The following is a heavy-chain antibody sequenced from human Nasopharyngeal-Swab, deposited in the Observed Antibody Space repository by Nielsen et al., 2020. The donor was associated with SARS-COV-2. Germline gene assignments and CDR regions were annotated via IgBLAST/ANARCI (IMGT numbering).Heavy chain of an antibody. CDR3: ATLSSSWYEYYFDY. V-gene: IGHV4-39*01. D-gene: IGHD6-13*01. CDR1: GGSISSSTYY. Sequence: SGTLSLTCTVSGGSISSSTYYWAWIRQPPGKGLEWIGSIYYGGSTYYNPSLKSRVTISVDTSKSQFSLKLSSVTAADTAVYYCATLSSSWYEYYFDYWGQGTLVTVSS. J-gene: IGHJ4*02. CDR2: IYYGGST.